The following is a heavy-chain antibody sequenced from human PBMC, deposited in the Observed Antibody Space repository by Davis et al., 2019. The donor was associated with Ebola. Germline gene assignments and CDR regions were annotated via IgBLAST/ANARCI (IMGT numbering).Heavy chain of an antibody. V-gene: IGHV3-30*03. CDR3: ARDYVAAAHYYYGMDV. CDR2: ISYDGSNK. CDR1: GFTFSSYG. J-gene: IGHJ6*02. D-gene: IGHD6-13*01. Sequence: GESLKISCAASGFTFSSYGMHWVRQAPGKGLEWVAVISYDGSNKYYADSVKGRFTISRDNAKNSLYLQMNSLRAEDTAVYYCARDYVAAAHYYYGMDVWGQGTTVTVSS.